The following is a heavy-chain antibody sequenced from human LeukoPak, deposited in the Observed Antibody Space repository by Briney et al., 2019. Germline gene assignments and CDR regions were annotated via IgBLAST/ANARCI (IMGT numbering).Heavy chain of an antibody. V-gene: IGHV3-9*03. Sequence: PGGSLRLSCATSGFTFNDYAMYWVRHAPGKVLEWVSGISWNSRSIAYADSMKGRFTISRDNAKNSLYLQMNSLRAEDMALYYCAKEGSSWSTFDYWGQGTLVTVSS. CDR1: GFTFNDYA. CDR2: ISWNSRSI. D-gene: IGHD6-13*01. CDR3: AKEGSSWSTFDY. J-gene: IGHJ4*02.